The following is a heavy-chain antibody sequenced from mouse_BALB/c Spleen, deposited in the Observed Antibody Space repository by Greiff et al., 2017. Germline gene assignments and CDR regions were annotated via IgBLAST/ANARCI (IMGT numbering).Heavy chain of an antibody. J-gene: IGHJ3*01. Sequence: VQRVESGAELAKPGASVKMSCKASGYTFTSYWMHWVKQRPGQGLEWIGYINPSTGYTEYNQKFKDKATLTADKSSSTAYMQLSSLTSEDSAVYYCAKGTTATAYWGQGTLVTVSA. CDR1: GYTFTSYW. CDR2: INPSTGYT. V-gene: IGHV1-7*01. CDR3: AKGTTATAY. D-gene: IGHD1-2*01.